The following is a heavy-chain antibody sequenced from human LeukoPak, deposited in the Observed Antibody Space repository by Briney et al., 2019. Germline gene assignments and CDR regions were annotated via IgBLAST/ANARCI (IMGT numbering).Heavy chain of an antibody. Sequence: SQTLSLTCAVSGGSISSGGYSWSWIRQPPGKGLEWIGYIYHSGSTYYNPSLKSRVTISVDRSKNQFSLKLSSVTAADTAVYYCASTGSGSYYNDYYGMDVWGKGTTVTVSP. CDR2: IYHSGST. CDR1: GGSISSGGYS. J-gene: IGHJ6*04. V-gene: IGHV4-30-2*01. D-gene: IGHD3-10*01. CDR3: ASTGSGSYYNDYYGMDV.